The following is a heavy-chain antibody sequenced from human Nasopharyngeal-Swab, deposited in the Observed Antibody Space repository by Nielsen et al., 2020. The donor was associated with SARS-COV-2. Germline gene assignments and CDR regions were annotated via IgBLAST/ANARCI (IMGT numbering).Heavy chain of an antibody. CDR3: AREYSGDYRAFDI. CDR1: GYTFTSYA. D-gene: IGHD1-26*01. Sequence: ASVKVSCKASGYTFTSYAMNWVRQAPGHGLEWMGWINTNTGNPTYAQGFTGRFIFFLDTYVSTAYLQISSLKAEDTAVYYCAREYSGDYRAFDIWGQGTMVTVSS. CDR2: INTNTGNP. V-gene: IGHV7-4-1*02. J-gene: IGHJ3*02.